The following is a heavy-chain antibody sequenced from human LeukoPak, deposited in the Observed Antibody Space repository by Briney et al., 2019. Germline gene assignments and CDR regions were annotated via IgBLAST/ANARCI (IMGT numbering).Heavy chain of an antibody. CDR1: GFTFSTYG. CDR2: IRYDGSNK. V-gene: IGHV3-30*02. J-gene: IGHJ4*02. CDR3: AREMVRGVINARFGY. D-gene: IGHD3-10*01. Sequence: GGSLRLSCSASGFTFSTYGMHWVRQAPGKGLEWVAFIRYDGSNKYYADSVKGRFTISRDNSKNTLYLQMNSLRAEDTAVYYCAREMVRGVINARFGYWGQGTLVTVSS.